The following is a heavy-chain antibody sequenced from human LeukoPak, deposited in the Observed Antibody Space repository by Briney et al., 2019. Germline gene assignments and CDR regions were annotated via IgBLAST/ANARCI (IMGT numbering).Heavy chain of an antibody. CDR2: INPSGGST. D-gene: IGHD5-24*01. V-gene: IGHV1-46*01. J-gene: IGHJ4*02. CDR1: GYTFISYY. CDR3: ARAGGDGYPWDY. Sequence: GASVKVSCKASGYTFISYYMHWVRQAPGQGLDWMGIINPSGGSTSYAQKFQGRVTMTRDTSTSTVYMELSSLRSEDTAVFYCARAGGDGYPWDYWGQGTLVTVSS.